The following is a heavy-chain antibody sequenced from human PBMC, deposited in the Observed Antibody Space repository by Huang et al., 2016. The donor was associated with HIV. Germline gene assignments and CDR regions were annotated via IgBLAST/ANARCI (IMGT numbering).Heavy chain of an antibody. V-gene: IGHV4-39*01. D-gene: IGHD1-26*01. J-gene: IGHJ5*02. Sequence: QLQLQESGPGLVKPSETLSLTCSVSGQPPGKGLEWIASIQYSATTYYNPSLMNRVTISVDTSKGQFSLKVRSVTAADTAVYYCVRHGMTVGATYLTWGQGTLVTVSS. CDR3: VRHGMTVGATYLT. CDR2: IQYSATT. CDR1: G.